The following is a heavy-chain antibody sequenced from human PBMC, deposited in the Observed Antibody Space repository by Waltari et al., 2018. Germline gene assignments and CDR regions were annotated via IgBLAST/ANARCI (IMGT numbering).Heavy chain of an antibody. J-gene: IGHJ3*02. Sequence: QVQLQQWGAGLLKPSETLSLTCSVHGGSFSAYYWSRIGHRHGKVLEWIGEINHRGSSKYNPSLKSRVTISVDTSKNQFSLKLSSVTAADTAVYYCARAWISLMLGDTSAFDIWGQGTMVTVS. CDR2: INHRGSS. V-gene: IGHV4-34*01. CDR3: ARAWISLMLGDTSAFDI. D-gene: IGHD5-12*01. CDR1: GGSFSAYY.